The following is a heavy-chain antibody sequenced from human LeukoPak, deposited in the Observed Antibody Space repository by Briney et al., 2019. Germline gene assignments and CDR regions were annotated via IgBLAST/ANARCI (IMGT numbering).Heavy chain of an antibody. Sequence: SETLSLTCTVSGGSVSSGSYYWSWIRQPPGKGLEWIGYIYYSGSTNYNPSLKSRVTISVDTSKNQFSLKLSSVTAADTAVYYCARNWNGKDYYYYGMDVWGQGTTVTVSS. D-gene: IGHD1-1*01. J-gene: IGHJ6*02. V-gene: IGHV4-61*01. CDR1: GGSVSSGSYY. CDR3: ARNWNGKDYYYYGMDV. CDR2: IYYSGST.